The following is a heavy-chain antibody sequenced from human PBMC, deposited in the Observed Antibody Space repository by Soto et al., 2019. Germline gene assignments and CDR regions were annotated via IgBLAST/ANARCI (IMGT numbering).Heavy chain of an antibody. Sequence: PGGSLRLSCAASGFTVSSNYMSWVRQAPGKGLEWVSVIYSGGSTYYADSVKGRFTISRDNSKNTLYLQMNSLRAEDTAVYYCAREKWASGSRWLDPWRQGTLVTVSS. J-gene: IGHJ5*02. CDR1: GFTVSSNY. V-gene: IGHV3-66*01. CDR2: IYSGGST. CDR3: AREKWASGSRWLDP. D-gene: IGHD6-19*01.